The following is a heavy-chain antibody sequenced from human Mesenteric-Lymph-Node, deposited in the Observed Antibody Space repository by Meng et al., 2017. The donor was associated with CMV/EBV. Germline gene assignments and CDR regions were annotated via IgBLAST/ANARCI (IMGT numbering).Heavy chain of an antibody. CDR3: ASPVAGNIEYFQH. CDR2: INSDGSRT. V-gene: IGHV3-74*01. D-gene: IGHD6-19*01. CDR1: GFTFSSYW. Sequence: GGSLRLSCAASGFTFSSYWMHWVRQAPGKGLVWVSRINSDGSRTSYADSVKGRFTISRDNAKNTLYLQMNSLRAEDTAVYYCASPVAGNIEYFQHWGQGTLVTVSS. J-gene: IGHJ1*01.